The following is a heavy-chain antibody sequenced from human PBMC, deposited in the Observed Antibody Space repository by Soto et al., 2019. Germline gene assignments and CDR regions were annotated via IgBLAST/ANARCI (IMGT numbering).Heavy chain of an antibody. D-gene: IGHD3-10*01. CDR2: IYYSGST. CDR3: ARGRGPKFDY. CDR1: GASISSGGYY. Sequence: TLSLTGPVSGASISSGGYYWSWIRQHPGKGLEWIGYIYYSGSTYYNPSLKSRVTISVDTSKNQFSLKLSSVTAADTAVYYCARGRGPKFDYWGQGTLVTVSS. J-gene: IGHJ4*02. V-gene: IGHV4-31*03.